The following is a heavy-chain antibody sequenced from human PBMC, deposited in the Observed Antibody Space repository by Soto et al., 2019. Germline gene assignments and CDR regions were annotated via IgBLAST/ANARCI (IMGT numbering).Heavy chain of an antibody. CDR3: ARQESDFWSGYYTGPYYYYGMDV. J-gene: IGHJ6*02. CDR2: TYYRSKWYN. D-gene: IGHD3-3*01. CDR1: GDSVSSNSAA. Sequence: SQTLSLTCAISGDSVSSNSAAWNWIRQSPSRGLEWLGRTYYRSKWYNDYAVSVKSRITINPDTSKNQFSLQLNSVTTEDTAVYYCARQESDFWSGYYTGPYYYYGMDVWGQGTTVTVSS. V-gene: IGHV6-1*01.